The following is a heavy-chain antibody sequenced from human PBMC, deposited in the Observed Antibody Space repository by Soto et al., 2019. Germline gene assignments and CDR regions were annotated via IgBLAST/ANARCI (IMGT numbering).Heavy chain of an antibody. V-gene: IGHV1-69*13. Sequence: SVKVSCKASGGTFSSYAISWVRQAPGQGLEWMGGIIPIFGTANYAQKFQGRVTITADESTSTAYMELSSLRSEDTAVYYCAREEGGELLRNDAFDIWGQGTRVTVSS. CDR3: AREEGGELLRNDAFDI. J-gene: IGHJ3*02. CDR2: IIPIFGTA. CDR1: GGTFSSYA. D-gene: IGHD1-26*01.